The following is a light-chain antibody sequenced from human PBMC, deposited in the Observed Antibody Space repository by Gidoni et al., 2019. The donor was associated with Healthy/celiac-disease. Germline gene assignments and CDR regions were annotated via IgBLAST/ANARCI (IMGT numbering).Light chain of an antibody. J-gene: IGKJ5*01. Sequence: DIVSTQSPCTLSSSPGERATLSCRASQLVSSSYLAWYQQKPGQAPRLLIYGASSRATGIPDRFSGSGSGTDFTLTISRLEPEDFAVYYCQQYGSSPSITFXQXTRLEIK. CDR3: QQYGSSPSIT. V-gene: IGKV3-20*01. CDR1: QLVSSSY. CDR2: GAS.